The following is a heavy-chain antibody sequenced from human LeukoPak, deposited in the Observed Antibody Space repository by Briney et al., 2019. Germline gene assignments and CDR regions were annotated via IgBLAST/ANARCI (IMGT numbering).Heavy chain of an antibody. J-gene: IGHJ4*02. V-gene: IGHV3-23*01. CDR1: GFTFSSYA. Sequence: PGGSLRLSCAASGFTFSSYAMSWVRQAPGKGLEWVSAISGSGGSTYYADSVKGRFTISRDNSKNTLYLQMNSLRAEDTAVYYCAKERVDIVATTPPFGYWGQGTLVTVSS. CDR2: ISGSGGST. D-gene: IGHD5-12*01. CDR3: AKERVDIVATTPPFGY.